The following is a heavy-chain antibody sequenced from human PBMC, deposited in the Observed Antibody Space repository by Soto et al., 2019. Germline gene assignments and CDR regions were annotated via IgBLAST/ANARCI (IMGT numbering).Heavy chain of an antibody. Sequence: GGSLRLSCAPSGFTFSSYGMHWARQAPGKGLEWVAVIWYDGSNKVYADSVKGRFTISRDNSKNTLYLQMNSLRAEDTAVYYCAKDGYFDTGIWGQGTMVTVSS. D-gene: IGHD3-9*01. CDR3: AKDGYFDTGI. V-gene: IGHV3-33*06. CDR1: GFTFSSYG. J-gene: IGHJ3*02. CDR2: IWYDGSNK.